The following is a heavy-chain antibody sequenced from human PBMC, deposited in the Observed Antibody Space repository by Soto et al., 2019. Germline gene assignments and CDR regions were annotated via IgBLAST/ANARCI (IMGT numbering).Heavy chain of an antibody. Sequence: ASVKVSCKASGYSFPSYTMHWVRQAPGQRLEWMGWINAGIGDTKYSEKFQGRVTITRDTRASTAYMEVSSLRSEDTAVYYCATSPPITVAAPPSRGRHYYPGMDVWGQETMVTVSS. J-gene: IGHJ6*02. V-gene: IGHV1-3*01. D-gene: IGHD6-19*01. CDR3: ATSPPITVAAPPSRGRHYYPGMDV. CDR1: GYSFPSYT. CDR2: INAGIGDT.